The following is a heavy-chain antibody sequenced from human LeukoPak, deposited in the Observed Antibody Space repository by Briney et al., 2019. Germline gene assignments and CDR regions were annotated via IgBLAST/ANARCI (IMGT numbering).Heavy chain of an antibody. V-gene: IGHV4-38-2*02. CDR1: GYSISSGYY. Sequence: SETLSLTCTVSGYSISSGYYWGWIRQPPGKGLEWIGSIYHSGSTNYNPSLKSRVTISVDTSKNQFSLKLSSVTAADTAVYYCARVGRGGKKSGSYYDYWGQGTLVTVSS. CDR2: IYHSGST. CDR3: ARVGRGGKKSGSYYDY. D-gene: IGHD1-26*01. J-gene: IGHJ4*02.